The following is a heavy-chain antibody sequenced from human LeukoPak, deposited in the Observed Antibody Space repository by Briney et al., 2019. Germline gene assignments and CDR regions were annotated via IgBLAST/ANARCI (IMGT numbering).Heavy chain of an antibody. V-gene: IGHV3-74*01. CDR1: GFTFSSHD. D-gene: IGHD1-1*01. Sequence: GGTLRLSCAASGFTFSSHDMNWVRQPPGKGLVWVSRIKNDGSTTTYADSVKGRFTVSRDNAKNTLYLQMNSLRAEDTAVYYCARERKYDSNFDYWGQGTLVTVSS. J-gene: IGHJ4*02. CDR2: IKNDGSTT. CDR3: ARERKYDSNFDY.